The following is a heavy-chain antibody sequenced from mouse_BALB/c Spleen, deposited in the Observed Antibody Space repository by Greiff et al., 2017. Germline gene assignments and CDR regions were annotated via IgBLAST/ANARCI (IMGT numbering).Heavy chain of an antibody. CDR3: ARDYYGIPFAY. D-gene: IGHD1-1*01. Sequence: EVKLMESGGGLVQPGGSLRLSCATSGFTFTDYYMSWVRQPPGKALEWLGFIRNKANGYTTEYSASVKGRFTISRDNSQSILYLQMNTLRAEDSAAYYCARDYYGIPFAYWGQGTLVTVSA. J-gene: IGHJ3*01. CDR2: IRNKANGYTT. CDR1: GFTFTDYY. V-gene: IGHV7-3*02.